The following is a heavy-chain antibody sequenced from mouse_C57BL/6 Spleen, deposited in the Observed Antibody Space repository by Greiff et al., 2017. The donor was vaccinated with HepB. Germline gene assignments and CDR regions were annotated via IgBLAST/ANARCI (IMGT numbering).Heavy chain of an antibody. CDR2: IYPGSGST. CDR3: ASYGSSYGAMDY. CDR1: GYTFTSYW. J-gene: IGHJ4*01. Sequence: VQLQQPGAELVKPGASVKMSCKASGYTFTSYWITWVKQRPGQGLEWIGDIYPGSGSTNYNEKFKSKATLTVDTSSSTAYMQLSSLTSEDSAVYYCASYGSSYGAMDYWGQGTSVTVSS. D-gene: IGHD1-1*01. V-gene: IGHV1-55*01.